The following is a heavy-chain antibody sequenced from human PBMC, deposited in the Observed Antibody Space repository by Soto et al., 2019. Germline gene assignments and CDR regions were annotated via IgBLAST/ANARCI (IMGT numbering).Heavy chain of an antibody. V-gene: IGHV1-46*01. CDR2: INPSGGST. Sequence: ASVKVSCKASGYTFTSYYMHWVRQAPGQGLEWMGIINPSGGSTSYAQKFQGRVTMTRDTSTSTVYMELSSLRSEDTAVYYCARGFREAGYSTLNWFDPWGQGTVVTVAS. CDR1: GYTFTSYY. J-gene: IGHJ5*02. D-gene: IGHD6-13*01. CDR3: ARGFREAGYSTLNWFDP.